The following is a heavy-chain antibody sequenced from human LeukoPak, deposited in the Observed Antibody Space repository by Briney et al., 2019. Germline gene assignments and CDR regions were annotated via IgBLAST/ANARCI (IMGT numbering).Heavy chain of an antibody. D-gene: IGHD3-22*01. Sequence: PSGTLSLTCTVSGGSVSSGSYYWSWIRQPPGKGLEWIGYIYYSGSTNYNPSLKSRVTISVDTSKNQFSLKLSSVTAADTAVYYCARDRLNYYDSSGYSQDAFDIWGQGTMVTVSS. J-gene: IGHJ3*02. CDR3: ARDRLNYYDSSGYSQDAFDI. CDR1: GGSVSSGSYY. CDR2: IYYSGST. V-gene: IGHV4-61*01.